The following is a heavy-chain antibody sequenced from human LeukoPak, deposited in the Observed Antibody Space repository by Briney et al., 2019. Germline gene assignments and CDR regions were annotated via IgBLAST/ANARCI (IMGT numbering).Heavy chain of an antibody. Sequence: PGGSLRLSCAASGFTFSSYAMSWVRQAPGKGLEWVSAIRGSGGSTYYADSVKGRFTISRDNSKNTLYLQMNSLRAEDPAVYYCAKDAPVNIVVVPAANSRGQGTLVTVSS. J-gene: IGHJ4*02. CDR1: GFTFSSYA. CDR2: IRGSGGST. V-gene: IGHV3-23*01. D-gene: IGHD2-2*01. CDR3: AKDAPVNIVVVPAANS.